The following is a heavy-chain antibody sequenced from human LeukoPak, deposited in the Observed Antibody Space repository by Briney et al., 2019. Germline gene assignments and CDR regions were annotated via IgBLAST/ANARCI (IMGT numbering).Heavy chain of an antibody. Sequence: PGGSLRLPHVPSGFTVSSNYMSWVRQAPGKGLEWVSVIYSGGSTYYADSVKGRFTISRDNSKNTPYLQMNSLRAEDTAVYYCASGSGSYRTPYYYLDFWGTGTTVTVSS. D-gene: IGHD3-10*01. CDR2: IYSGGST. J-gene: IGHJ6*03. V-gene: IGHV3-53*01. CDR3: ASGSGSYRTPYYYLDF. CDR1: GFTVSSNY.